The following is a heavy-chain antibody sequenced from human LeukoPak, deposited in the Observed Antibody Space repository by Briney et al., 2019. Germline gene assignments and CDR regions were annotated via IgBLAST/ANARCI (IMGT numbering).Heavy chain of an antibody. V-gene: IGHV4-38-2*02. CDR3: ARAAADPL. CDR2: IYHSGST. Sequence: SETPSPPRTVSGYSISSGEYWGWSRQPPRKGLEWIGSIYHSGSTYYNPSLKSRVTISVDTSKNQFSLKLSSVTAADTAVYYCARAAADPLWGQGTLVTVSS. J-gene: IGHJ4*02. D-gene: IGHD6-13*01. CDR1: GYSISSGEY.